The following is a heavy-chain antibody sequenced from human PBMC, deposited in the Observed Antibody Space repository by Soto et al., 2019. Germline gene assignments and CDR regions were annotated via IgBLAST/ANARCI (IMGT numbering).Heavy chain of an antibody. V-gene: IGHV1-18*01. CDR1: GYTFSMSG. Sequence: ASVKVSCKSSGYTFSMSGISWVRQAPGQGLEWMGWISGYNGNTNYEQKFQDRVTMTTDTTTNTAYMELRSLRSDDTAVYYCAREGPRPYSYSGMDVWGQGTTATVPS. J-gene: IGHJ6*02. D-gene: IGHD2-21*01. CDR3: AREGPRPYSYSGMDV. CDR2: ISGYNGNT.